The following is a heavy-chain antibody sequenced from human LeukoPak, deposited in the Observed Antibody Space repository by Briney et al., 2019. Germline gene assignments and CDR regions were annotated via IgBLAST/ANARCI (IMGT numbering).Heavy chain of an antibody. J-gene: IGHJ2*01. CDR1: GGTFRGYY. CDR2: IHYTGAT. V-gene: IGHV4-34*01. Sequence: AETLSLTCAAYGGTFRGYYWSWIRQPPGKGLEWIGEIHYTGATTYKPSLKNGVTILGSPTNNQVSLRVSSVPTADAAVYYCARGVLGLYYFALWSGGTLVTVS. CDR3: ARGVLGLYYFAL. D-gene: IGHD2-2*02.